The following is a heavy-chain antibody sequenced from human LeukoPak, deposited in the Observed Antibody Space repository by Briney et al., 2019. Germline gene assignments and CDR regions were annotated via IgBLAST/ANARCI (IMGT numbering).Heavy chain of an antibody. CDR1: GGTFSSYA. Sequence: GASVMVSCKASGGTFSSYAISWVRQAPGQGLEWMGRIIPILGIANYAQKFQGRVTITADKSTSTAYMELSSLRSEDTAVYYCASEEYYEGSGWVVQNWGQGTLVSVSS. J-gene: IGHJ1*01. CDR2: IIPILGIA. D-gene: IGHD3-22*01. V-gene: IGHV1-69*04. CDR3: ASEEYYEGSGWVVQN.